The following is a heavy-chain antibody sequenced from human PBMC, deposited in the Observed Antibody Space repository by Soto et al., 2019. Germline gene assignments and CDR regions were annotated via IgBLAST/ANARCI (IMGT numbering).Heavy chain of an antibody. J-gene: IGHJ6*03. CDR1: GYTFTSYS. CDR3: ARDASSSFPYYYYYMDV. V-gene: IGHV1-18*01. Sequence: GASVKVSCKASGYTFTSYSISWVRQAPGQGLEWMGWISAYNGNTNYAQKLQGRVTMTTDTSTSTAYMELRSLRSDDTAVYYCARDASSSFPYYYYYMDVWGKGTTVTVSS. CDR2: ISAYNGNT. D-gene: IGHD6-6*01.